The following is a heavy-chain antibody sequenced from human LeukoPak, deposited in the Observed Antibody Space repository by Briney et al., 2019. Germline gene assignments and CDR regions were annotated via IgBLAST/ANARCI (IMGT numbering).Heavy chain of an antibody. CDR2: INHSGST. CDR3: ARTYYYGSGRYFDY. CDR1: GGSFSGYY. D-gene: IGHD3-10*01. J-gene: IGHJ4*02. Sequence: SETLSLTCAVYGGSFSGYYWSWIRQPPGKGVEWIGEINHSGSTNYNPSLKSRFTISLDTSKNQFSLKLSSVTAADTAVYYCARTYYYGSGRYFDYWGQGTLVTVSS. V-gene: IGHV4-34*01.